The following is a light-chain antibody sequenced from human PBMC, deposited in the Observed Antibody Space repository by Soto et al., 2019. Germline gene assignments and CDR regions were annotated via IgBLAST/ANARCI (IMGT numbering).Light chain of an antibody. CDR2: GAS. CDR3: QRYGSSPPFT. V-gene: IGKV3-20*01. CDR1: QSVSSSY. Sequence: EIVLTQSPGTLSLSPGERATLSCRASQSVSSSYLAWYQQKPGQAPRLLIYGASSRATGIPDRFSGSGSGTDFTLTISRLEPEDLAVYFCQRYGSSPPFTFGQGTKVEI. J-gene: IGKJ2*01.